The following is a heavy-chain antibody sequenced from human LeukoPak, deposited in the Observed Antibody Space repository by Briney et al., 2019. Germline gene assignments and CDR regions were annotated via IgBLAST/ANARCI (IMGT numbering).Heavy chain of an antibody. CDR2: ISYDGSNK. Sequence: GRSLRLSCAASGFTFSSYAMHWVRQAPGKGLEWVAVISYDGSNKYYADSVKGRFTISRDNSKNTLYLQMNSLRAEDTAVYHCARGPAAHIIPFDYWGQGTLVTVSS. CDR3: ARGPAAHIIPFDY. D-gene: IGHD6-13*01. J-gene: IGHJ4*02. CDR1: GFTFSSYA. V-gene: IGHV3-30*04.